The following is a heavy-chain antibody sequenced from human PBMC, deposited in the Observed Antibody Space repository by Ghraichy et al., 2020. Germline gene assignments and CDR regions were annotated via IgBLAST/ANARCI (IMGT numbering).Heavy chain of an antibody. D-gene: IGHD4-17*01. J-gene: IGHJ4*02. CDR1: GFTFSKYW. Sequence: GGSLRLSCATSGFTFSKYWMTWVRQAPGKGLEWVANINYYGSEKYSVDSVKGRFSISRDNAKTSLYLEMNSLRAEDSAVYYCARRDYGDPIDYWGQGTLVIVSS. V-gene: IGHV3-7*04. CDR3: ARRDYGDPIDY. CDR2: INYYGSEK.